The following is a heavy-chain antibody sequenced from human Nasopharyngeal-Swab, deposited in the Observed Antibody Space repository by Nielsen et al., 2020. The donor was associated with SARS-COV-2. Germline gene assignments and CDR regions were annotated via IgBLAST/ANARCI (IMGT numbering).Heavy chain of an antibody. J-gene: IGHJ5*02. CDR1: GYTLTELS. Sequence: ASVKVSCKVSGYTLTELSMHWVRQAPGKGLEWMGGFDPEDGETIYAQKFQGRVTMTEGTSTDTAYMELSSLRSEDTAVYYCATGPVVAPLHWFDPWGQGTLVTVSS. CDR2: FDPEDGET. D-gene: IGHD4-23*01. V-gene: IGHV1-24*01. CDR3: ATGPVVAPLHWFDP.